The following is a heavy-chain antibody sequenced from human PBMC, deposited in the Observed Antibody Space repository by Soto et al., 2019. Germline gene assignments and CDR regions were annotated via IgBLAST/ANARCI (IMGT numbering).Heavy chain of an antibody. Sequence: GGSLRLSCSASGFTFSSYAMHWVRQAPGKGLEYVSAISSNGGSTYYADSVKGRFTISRDNSKNTLYLQMSSLRAEDTAVYYCVKSRAYGSGSYWLLRAVGAFDIWGQGTMVTVSS. CDR1: GFTFSSYA. J-gene: IGHJ3*02. D-gene: IGHD3-10*01. CDR3: VKSRAYGSGSYWLLRAVGAFDI. CDR2: ISSNGGST. V-gene: IGHV3-64D*08.